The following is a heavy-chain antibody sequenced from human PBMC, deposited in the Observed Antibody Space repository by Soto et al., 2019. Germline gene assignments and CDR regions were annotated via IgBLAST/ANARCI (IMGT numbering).Heavy chain of an antibody. Sequence: XGSLRLSCSAAGVAFRDSTMHWVRQAPGMGLEQLGTSTYTGDTPYYADSVKGRFTISRDNSQSTLYLQMSSLRPEDTGVYFCVKDYSHGRFPDYWGQGTLVTVSS. V-gene: IGHV3-64D*06. CDR3: VKDYSHGRFPDY. J-gene: IGHJ4*02. CDR1: GVAFRDST. D-gene: IGHD1-26*01. CDR2: STYTGDTP.